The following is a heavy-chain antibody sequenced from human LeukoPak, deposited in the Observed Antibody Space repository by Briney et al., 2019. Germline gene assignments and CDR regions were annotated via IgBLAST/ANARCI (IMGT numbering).Heavy chain of an antibody. CDR1: GFTVSSNY. CDR3: ATLWDPVAGTTQPLL. D-gene: IGHD6-19*01. J-gene: IGHJ4*02. Sequence: PGGSLRLSCAASGFTVSSNYMSWVRQAPGKGLEWVSYISGSGSTIYYGDSLEGRFTISRDNANNSLYLQINSLRVEDTAVYYCATLWDPVAGTTQPLLWGQGTLVTVSS. CDR2: ISGSGSTI. V-gene: IGHV3-11*04.